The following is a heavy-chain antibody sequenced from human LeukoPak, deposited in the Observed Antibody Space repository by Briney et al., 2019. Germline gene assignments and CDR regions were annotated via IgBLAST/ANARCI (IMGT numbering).Heavy chain of an antibody. CDR3: ARDGATRGYYYYGMDV. Sequence: ASVKVSCKASGGTFSSYAISWVRQAPGQGLEWMGRIIPILGIANYAQKLQGRVTITADKSTSTAYMELSSLRSEDTAVYYCARDGATRGYYYYGMDVWGQGTTVTVSS. D-gene: IGHD4-17*01. CDR2: IIPILGIA. V-gene: IGHV1-69*04. CDR1: GGTFSSYA. J-gene: IGHJ6*02.